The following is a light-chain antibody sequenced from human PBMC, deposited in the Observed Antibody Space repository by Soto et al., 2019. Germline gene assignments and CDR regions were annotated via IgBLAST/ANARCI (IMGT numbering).Light chain of an antibody. CDR2: GAS. J-gene: IGKJ2*01. CDR3: QQYGSSPPYT. CDR1: QSVSSSY. V-gene: IGKV3-20*01. Sequence: EIVLTQSPGTLSLSPGDRANLSCRDSQSVSSSYLAWYQQKPGQAPRLLIYGASSRATGIPDRFSGSGSGTDFTLTINRLEPEDFAVYYCQQYGSSPPYTFGQGTKLEIK.